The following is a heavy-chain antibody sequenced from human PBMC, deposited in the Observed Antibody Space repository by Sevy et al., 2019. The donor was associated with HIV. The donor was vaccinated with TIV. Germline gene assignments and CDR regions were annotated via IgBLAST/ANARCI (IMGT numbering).Heavy chain of an antibody. D-gene: IGHD2-2*01. V-gene: IGHV1-18*01. CDR1: DYTFSNFG. CDR3: AAVHDCTSTDYYGALWFDP. CDR2: IRVGNGNA. Sequence: ASVKVSCKASDYTFSNFGFTWVRQAPGQGLEWMGWIRVGNGNANYARNLQGRVTMTTDTSTKTGYMELRSLRSDDTAVYFCAAVHDCTSTDYYGALWFDPWGQGTLVSVSS. J-gene: IGHJ5*02.